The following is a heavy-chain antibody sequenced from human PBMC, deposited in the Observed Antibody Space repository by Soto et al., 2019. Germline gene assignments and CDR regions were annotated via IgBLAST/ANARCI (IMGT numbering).Heavy chain of an antibody. J-gene: IGHJ6*02. D-gene: IGHD3-3*01. Sequence: QVQLVQSGAEVKKPGASVKVSCKASGYTFTSYDINWVRQATGQGLEWMGWMNPNSGNTGYAQKFQGRVTMTRNTSISTAYMELSSLRSEDTAVYYCASYTPYYDFWSGADYYYYGMDVWGQGTTVTVS. CDR3: ASYTPYYDFWSGADYYYYGMDV. V-gene: IGHV1-8*01. CDR1: GYTFTSYD. CDR2: MNPNSGNT.